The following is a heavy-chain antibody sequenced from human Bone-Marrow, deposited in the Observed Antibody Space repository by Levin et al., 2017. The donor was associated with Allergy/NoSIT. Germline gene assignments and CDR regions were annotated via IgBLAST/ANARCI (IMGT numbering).Heavy chain of an antibody. CDR3: ARGRKNSANEWAYYFDY. CDR1: GFLFDSYG. D-gene: IGHD5-12*01. J-gene: IGHJ4*02. CDR2: LWFDGSNE. Sequence: GGSLRLSCVASGFLFDSYGMHWVRQTPGKGLEWVAVLWFDGSNEKYADAVKGRFTISRDNSKNTLYLQMSSLRVEDSAVYYCARGRKNSANEWAYYFDYWGRGTRVTVSS. V-gene: IGHV3-33*01.